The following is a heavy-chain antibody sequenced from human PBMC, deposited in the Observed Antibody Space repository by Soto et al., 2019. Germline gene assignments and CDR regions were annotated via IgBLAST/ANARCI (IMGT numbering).Heavy chain of an antibody. V-gene: IGHV4-31*03. CDR3: ARTHDYGDFDY. CDR1: GGSISSGGYY. Sequence: QVQLQESGPGLVKPSQTLSLPSTFSGGSISSGGYYWSWIRQHPGKGLEWIGYIYYSGSTYYNPSLKSRVTISVDTSKNQFSLKLSSVTAADTAVYYCARTHDYGDFDYWGQGTLVTVSS. D-gene: IGHD4-17*01. J-gene: IGHJ4*02. CDR2: IYYSGST.